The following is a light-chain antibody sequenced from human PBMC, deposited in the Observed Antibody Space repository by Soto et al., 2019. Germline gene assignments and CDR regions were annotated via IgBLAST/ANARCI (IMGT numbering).Light chain of an antibody. CDR1: SSDFGGYKH. J-gene: IGLJ1*01. CDR3: CSYTSYSPYV. CDR2: EVT. Sequence: QSVLTQPASVSGSPGQSITISCTGTSSDFGGYKHVSWYQHHPGKAPQLLIYEVTHRPSGVSNRFSGSKSGYTASLTISGLQAEDEADYYCCSYTSYSPYVFGTGTKVTVL. V-gene: IGLV2-14*01.